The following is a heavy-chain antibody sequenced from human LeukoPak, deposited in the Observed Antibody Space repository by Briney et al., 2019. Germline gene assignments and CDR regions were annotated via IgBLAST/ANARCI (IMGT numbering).Heavy chain of an antibody. D-gene: IGHD6-19*01. V-gene: IGHV3-30*02. CDR2: IRYDGSNK. CDR3: ANSPVGSTGWFPDS. J-gene: IGHJ4*02. CDR1: GFTFSSSG. Sequence: GGSLRLSCAASGFTFSSSGMHWVRQAPGKGLEWVAFIRYDGSNKYCADSVKGRFTISRDNSKNTLYLQMNSLRVEDTAVYYCANSPVGSTGWFPDSWGQGTLVTVSS.